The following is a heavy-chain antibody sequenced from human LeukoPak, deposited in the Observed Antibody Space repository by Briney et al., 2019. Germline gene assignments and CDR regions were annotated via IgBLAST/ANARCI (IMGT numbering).Heavy chain of an antibody. J-gene: IGHJ4*02. CDR1: GGSIGSSSYY. CDR3: ARDNDFDY. D-gene: IGHD2-8*01. CDR2: IYYSGST. Sequence: SETLSLTCTVSGGSIGSSSYYWGWIRQPPGKGLNWIGSIYYSGSTYYNPSLKSRVTISVDTSRDQFSLKLSSVTAADTAVYYCARDNDFDYWGQGTLVTASS. V-gene: IGHV4-39*07.